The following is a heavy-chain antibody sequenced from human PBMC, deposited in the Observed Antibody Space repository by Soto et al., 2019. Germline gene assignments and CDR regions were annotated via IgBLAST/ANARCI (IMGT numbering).Heavy chain of an antibody. D-gene: IGHD2-2*01. V-gene: IGHV4-31*03. CDR1: GGSISSGGYY. CDR3: AVEIVVVPAAIHWFDP. Sequence: ASETLSLTCTVSGGSISSGGYYWSWIRQHPGKGLEWIGYIYYSGSTYYNPSLKSRVTISVDTSKNQLSLKLSSVTAADTAVYYCAVEIVVVPAAIHWFDPWGQGTLVTVSS. J-gene: IGHJ5*02. CDR2: IYYSGST.